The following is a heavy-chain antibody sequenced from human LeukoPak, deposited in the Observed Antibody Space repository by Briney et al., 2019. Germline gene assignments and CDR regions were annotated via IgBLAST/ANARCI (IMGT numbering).Heavy chain of an antibody. J-gene: IGHJ5*02. CDR2: IIPILGIA. CDR1: GGTFSSYA. Sequence: ASVKVSCKASGGTFSSYAISWVRQAPGQGLEWMGRIIPILGIANYAQKFQRRVTITADKSTSTAYMELSSLRSADTAVYYCARDSTVTTGGLDPWGQGTLVTVSS. D-gene: IGHD4-17*01. CDR3: ARDSTVTTGGLDP. V-gene: IGHV1-69*04.